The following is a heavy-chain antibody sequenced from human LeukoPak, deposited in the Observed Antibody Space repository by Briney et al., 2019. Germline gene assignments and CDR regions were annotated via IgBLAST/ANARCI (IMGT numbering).Heavy chain of an antibody. CDR2: GYYTGKT. CDR1: GGSISNSSFY. CDR3: ARQPNIVVVVAATRNPMGPNWFDP. V-gene: IGHV4-39*01. D-gene: IGHD2-15*01. J-gene: IGHJ5*02. Sequence: SETLSLTCTVSGGSISNSSFYWAWIRQPPGKGLEWIGSGYYTGKTYSNPSLKSRVTISVDTSKNQFSLKLSSVTAADTAVYYCARQPNIVVVVAATRNPMGPNWFDPWGQGTLVTVSS.